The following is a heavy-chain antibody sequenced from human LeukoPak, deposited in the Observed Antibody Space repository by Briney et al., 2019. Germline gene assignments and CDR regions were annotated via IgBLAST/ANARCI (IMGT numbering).Heavy chain of an antibody. CDR2: ISGDGSER. J-gene: IGHJ5*02. D-gene: IGHD4-11*01. V-gene: IGHV3-43*02. Sequence: GGSLRLSCAATGFTFHGYVMHWVRQAPGKGLEWVSLISGDGSERHYADSVKGRFTISRDNAKNSLYLQMNSLRADDTAVYYCARLRSKYWFDPWGQGTLVTVSS. CDR3: ARLRSKYWFDP. CDR1: GFTFHGYV.